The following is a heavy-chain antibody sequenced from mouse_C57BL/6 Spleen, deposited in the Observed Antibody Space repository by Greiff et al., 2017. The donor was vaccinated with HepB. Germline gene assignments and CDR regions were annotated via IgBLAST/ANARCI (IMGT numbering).Heavy chain of an antibody. Sequence: VQLQQPGAELVKPGASVKLSCKASGYTFTSYWMHGVKQRPGQGLEWIGMIHPNSGSTNYNEKFKSKATLTVDKSSSTAYMQLSSLTSEDSAVYYCARDYDYDGWFAYWGQGTLVTVSA. CDR2: IHPNSGST. CDR3: ARDYDYDGWFAY. CDR1: GYTFTSYW. D-gene: IGHD2-4*01. V-gene: IGHV1-64*01. J-gene: IGHJ3*01.